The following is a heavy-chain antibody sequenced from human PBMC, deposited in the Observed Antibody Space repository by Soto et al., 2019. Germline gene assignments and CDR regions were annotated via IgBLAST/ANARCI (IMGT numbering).Heavy chain of an antibody. CDR2: IHSDGSTT. V-gene: IGHV3-74*01. Sequence: EVQLVESEGGLVQRGGSLRLSCAASGFTFNYYWMNWVRQAPGQGLVLVSHIHSDGSTTTYADSVKGRFTISRDNAKNTLYQQLSSLRAEDTAVYYCVRGDKGGFDLCSQGTTVTVSS. CDR1: GFTFNYYW. CDR3: VRGDKGGFDL. J-gene: IGHJ3*01. D-gene: IGHD2-21*02.